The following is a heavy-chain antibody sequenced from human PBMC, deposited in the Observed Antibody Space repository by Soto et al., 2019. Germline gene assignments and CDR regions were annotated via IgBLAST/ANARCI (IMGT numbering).Heavy chain of an antibody. J-gene: IGHJ4*02. CDR3: AKVSYSDSSGYRG. CDR1: GLTFSSYA. D-gene: IGHD3-22*01. V-gene: IGHV3-23*01. Sequence: PGGSLRLSSAASGLTFSSYAMSLVRQAPGKGLEWVSGISSSGGSTSYADSVKGRFSISRDNFKNTLYLQMNSLRAEDTAVYYCAKVSYSDSSGYRGWGQGTLVTVSS. CDR2: ISSSGGST.